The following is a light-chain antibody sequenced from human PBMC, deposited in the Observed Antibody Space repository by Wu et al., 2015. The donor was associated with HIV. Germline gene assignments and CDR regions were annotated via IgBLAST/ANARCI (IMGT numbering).Light chain of an antibody. Sequence: EIVMTQSPATLSVSPGERATLSCRASQSVSSNLAWYQQKPGQAPRLLIYGASTRATGVPARFSGSGSGTDFTLTISSLEPEDFAVYYCQQRKSWPRTFGQGTKVEIK. V-gene: IGKV3D-15*01. J-gene: IGKJ1*01. CDR1: QSVSSN. CDR3: QQRKSWPRT. CDR2: GAS.